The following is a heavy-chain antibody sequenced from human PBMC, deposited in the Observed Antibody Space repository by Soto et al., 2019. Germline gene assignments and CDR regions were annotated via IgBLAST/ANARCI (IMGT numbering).Heavy chain of an antibody. D-gene: IGHD1-26*01. CDR1: GFTFSDYY. J-gene: IGHJ4*02. CDR3: GRDRTGRAHPGGVAADRDY. Sequence: QVQLVESGGGLVKPGGSLRLSCAASGFTFSDYYMSWIRQAPGKGLEWVADISSSGSTIYYADSVKGRFTISRDNAKNQLYLQMNSLRAQATAVDYCGRDRTGRAHPGGVAADRDYWGQGTLVTVSS. CDR2: ISSSGSTI. V-gene: IGHV3-11*01.